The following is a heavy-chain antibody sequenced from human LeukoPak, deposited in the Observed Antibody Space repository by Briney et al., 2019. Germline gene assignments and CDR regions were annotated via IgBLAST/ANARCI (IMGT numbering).Heavy chain of an antibody. J-gene: IGHJ4*02. CDR1: GYTFTSYY. V-gene: IGHV1-46*01. CDR3: ARGFLDTAMIYLDY. CDR2: INPSGGST. D-gene: IGHD5-18*01. Sequence: ASVKVSCKASGYTFTSYYMHWVRQAPGQGLEWMGIINPSGGSTSYAQKVQGRVTMTTDTSTSTAYMELRSLGSDDTAVYYCARGFLDTAMIYLDYWGQGTLVTVSS.